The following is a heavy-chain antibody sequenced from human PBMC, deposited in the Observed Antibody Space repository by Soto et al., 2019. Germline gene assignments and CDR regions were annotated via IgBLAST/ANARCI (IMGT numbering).Heavy chain of an antibody. D-gene: IGHD2-21*02. CDR2: VHNSGST. CDR1: GGSISRHY. J-gene: IGHJ5*01. CDR3: ARHVYEFDNGDNNWFDS. Sequence: TSETLSLTCTVSGGSISRHYWSWIRQPPGKRLEWIGYVHNSGSTNYNPSLKSRVTTAVDTSKNQFSLRLSSVTAADTAVYYCARHVYEFDNGDNNWFDSWGQG. V-gene: IGHV4-59*08.